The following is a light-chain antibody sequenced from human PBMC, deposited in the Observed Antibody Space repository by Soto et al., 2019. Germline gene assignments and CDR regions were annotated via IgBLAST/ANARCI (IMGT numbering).Light chain of an antibody. CDR3: QQYVSSPWT. CDR2: GAS. J-gene: IGKJ1*01. V-gene: IGKV3-20*01. Sequence: EIVLTQSPGTLSLSPGERATLSCGASQTVTSNYLAWYQQKSGQAPRLLISGASTRATGIPDRFSGSGSGTDFTLTISRLEPEDFAVYYCQQYVSSPWTFGPGTKVEI. CDR1: QTVTSNY.